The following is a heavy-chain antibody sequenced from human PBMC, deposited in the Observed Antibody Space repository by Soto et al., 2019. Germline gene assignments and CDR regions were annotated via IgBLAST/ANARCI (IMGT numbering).Heavy chain of an antibody. CDR2: IYPGDSDT. CDR1: GYSFTSYW. D-gene: IGHD2-15*01. J-gene: IGHJ4*02. CDR3: AISIEGRYCSGGSCYSGYYFDY. V-gene: IGHV5-51*01. Sequence: EVQLVQSGAEVKKPGESLKISCKGSGYSFTSYWIGWVRQMPGKGLEWMGIIYPGDSDTRYSPSFQGQVTISADKSISTAYLQWSSLKASDTAMYYCAISIEGRYCSGGSCYSGYYFDYWGQGTLVTVSS.